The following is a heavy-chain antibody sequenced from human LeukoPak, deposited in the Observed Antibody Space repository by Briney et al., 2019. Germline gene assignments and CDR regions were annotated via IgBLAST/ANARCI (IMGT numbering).Heavy chain of an antibody. J-gene: IGHJ4*01. D-gene: IGHD3-22*01. CDR3: AKDSYDSSGSRYDF. Sequence: GGSLRLSCAASGFTFSSYAMSWVRQAPGKGLEWVSAISGSGGSTYYADSVKGRFTISRDNSKNTLYLQMNSLRAEDTAVYYCAKDSYDSSGSRYDFWGQEPWSPSPQ. CDR2: ISGSGGST. CDR1: GFTFSSYA. V-gene: IGHV3-23*01.